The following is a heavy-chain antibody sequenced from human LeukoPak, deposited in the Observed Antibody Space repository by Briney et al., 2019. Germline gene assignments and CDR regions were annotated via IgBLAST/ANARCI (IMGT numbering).Heavy chain of an antibody. J-gene: IGHJ5*02. CDR3: ARRGVRGVTAFFRFDP. D-gene: IGHD3-10*01. V-gene: IGHV1-18*01. CDR2: ISAYNGNT. Sequence: GASVKVSCKASGYTFTSYGISWVRQAPGQGLEWMGWISAYNGNTNYAQKLQGRVTMTTDTSTSTAYMELRSLRSDDTAVYYCARRGVRGVTAFFRFDPWGQGTLVTVSS. CDR1: GYTFTSYG.